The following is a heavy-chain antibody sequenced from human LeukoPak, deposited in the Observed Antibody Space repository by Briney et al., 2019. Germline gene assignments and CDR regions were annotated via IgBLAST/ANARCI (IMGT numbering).Heavy chain of an antibody. V-gene: IGHV3-23*01. CDR2: ITGSGGRT. J-gene: IGHJ4*02. CDR3: AKAPVTSCRGAFCYPFDY. D-gene: IGHD2-15*01. Sequence: GGSPRLSCAASGFTFSSYSMNWVRPAPGKGLEWVSAITGSGGRTYYADSVKGRFTISRDNSRDRLYLETNSLRAEDAAVYYCAKAPVTSCRGAFCYPFDYWGQGTLVTVSS. CDR1: GFTFSSYS.